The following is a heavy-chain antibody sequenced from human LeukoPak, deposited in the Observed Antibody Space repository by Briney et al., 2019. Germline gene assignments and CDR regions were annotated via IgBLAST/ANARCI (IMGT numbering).Heavy chain of an antibody. J-gene: IGHJ4*02. Sequence: SGRSLRLSCAASGFTFSSYAMHWVRQAPGKGLEWVAVISYDGSNKYYADSVKGRFTISRDNAKNSLSLQMNSLRVEDTAVYFCARAGSHWHYVYWGQGTVVTVSS. V-gene: IGHV3-30-3*01. CDR3: ARAGSHWHYVY. CDR1: GFTFSSYA. CDR2: ISYDGSNK. D-gene: IGHD3-10*01.